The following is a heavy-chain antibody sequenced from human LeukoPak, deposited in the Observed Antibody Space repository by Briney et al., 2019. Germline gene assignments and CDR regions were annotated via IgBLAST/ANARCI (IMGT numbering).Heavy chain of an antibody. CDR2: VSPNSGNT. D-gene: IGHD4-11*01. V-gene: IGHV1-18*04. CDR3: ARGRRTTVPKY. J-gene: IGHJ4*02. Sequence: ASVKVSCKASGYIFTDYGVTWVRQAPGQGLEWMGWVSPNSGNTNYPQKLQDRFTINTNTSTTTAYMRLKGLTSDDTAVYYCARGRRTTVPKYWGQGTRVTVSS. CDR1: GYIFTDYG.